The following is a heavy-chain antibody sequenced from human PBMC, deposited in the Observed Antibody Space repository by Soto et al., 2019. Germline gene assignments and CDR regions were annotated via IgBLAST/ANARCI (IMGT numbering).Heavy chain of an antibody. CDR1: GFSLTTRGVG. D-gene: IGHD3-22*01. V-gene: IGHV2-5*02. CDR2: IYWDDDK. CDR3: AHIPNYYQNDWFDP. Sequence: QITLKESGPTLVKPTQTLTLTCTFSGFSLTTRGVGVGWIRQPPGKALEWLALIYWDDDKRYSPSLQSRLSINNNTSKNQVVLTMTNVDPVDTATYYCAHIPNYYQNDWFDPWGQGTLVSVSS. J-gene: IGHJ5*02.